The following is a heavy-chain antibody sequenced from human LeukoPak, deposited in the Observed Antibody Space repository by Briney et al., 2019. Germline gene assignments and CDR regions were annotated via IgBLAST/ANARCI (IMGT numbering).Heavy chain of an antibody. Sequence: GGTLRLSCEASGLGFRDYCIDWLRHAPGMGLEWVASIKPDGSQRDYVDSVKGRFTISRGNAQNSLYLQMNSLRVEDTAVYYCARDDASSSFTYWGQGALVTVSS. CDR2: IKPDGSQR. D-gene: IGHD3-16*01. J-gene: IGHJ4*02. V-gene: IGHV3-7*01. CDR3: ARDDASSSFTY. CDR1: GLGFRDYC.